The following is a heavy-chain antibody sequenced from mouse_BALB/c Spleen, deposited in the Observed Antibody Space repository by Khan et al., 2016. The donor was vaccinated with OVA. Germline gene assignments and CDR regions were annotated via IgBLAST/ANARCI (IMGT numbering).Heavy chain of an antibody. CDR1: GFSLNNYS. V-gene: IGHV2-2*02. D-gene: IGHD2-4*01. CDR2: IWSAGST. Sequence: QVQLKESGPGLVQPSQSLSITCTVSGFSLNNYSVHWVRQSQGKGLEWLGVIWSAGSTDYNAAFISRLTISKDNSRSQVFFKMNSLQHNDTAIYYGARRGYDYGRGALVAYWGQGTLVTVSA. J-gene: IGHJ3*01. CDR3: ARRGYDYGRGALVAY.